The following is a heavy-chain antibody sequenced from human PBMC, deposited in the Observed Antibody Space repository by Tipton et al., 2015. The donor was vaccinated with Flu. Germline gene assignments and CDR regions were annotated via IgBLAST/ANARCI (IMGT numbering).Heavy chain of an antibody. CDR2: AHRAGNP. CDR1: GDSIGSDYF. D-gene: IGHD4-11*01. CDR3: ARRDYSNYVSEPKNWFDP. Sequence: TLSLTCSVSGDSIGSDYFWGWIRQAPGQGLEWIGNAHRAGNPYYNPSLKSRVTISVDMSRNQFSLRLTSVTAADTAVYCCARRDYSNYVSEPKNWFDPWGQGTLVTVSS. J-gene: IGHJ5*02. V-gene: IGHV4-38-2*01.